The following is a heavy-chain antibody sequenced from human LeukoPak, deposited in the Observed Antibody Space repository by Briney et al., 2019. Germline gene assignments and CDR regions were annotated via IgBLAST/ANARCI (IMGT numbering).Heavy chain of an antibody. V-gene: IGHV3-74*01. D-gene: IGHD4-11*01. CDR3: ARDFYSAPDY. J-gene: IGHJ4*02. Sequence: PGGSLRLSCAASGFTFSSYWMHWVRQAPGKGLVWVSRINTDGRITNYADSVKSRFTISRDNAKNTLYLQMNSLRAEDTAVYYCARDFYSAPDYWGQGTLVTVSS. CDR1: GFTFSSYW. CDR2: INTDGRIT.